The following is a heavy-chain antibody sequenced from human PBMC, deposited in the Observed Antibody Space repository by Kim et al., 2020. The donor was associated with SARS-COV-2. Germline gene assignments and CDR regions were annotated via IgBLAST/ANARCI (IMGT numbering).Heavy chain of an antibody. Sequence: RFTISRDNSKNTLYLQMNSLRAEDTAVYYCARDRGGGYYSPNYYYYGMDVWGQGTTVTVSS. J-gene: IGHJ6*02. CDR3: ARDRGGGYYSPNYYYYGMDV. D-gene: IGHD3-3*01. V-gene: IGHV3-66*01.